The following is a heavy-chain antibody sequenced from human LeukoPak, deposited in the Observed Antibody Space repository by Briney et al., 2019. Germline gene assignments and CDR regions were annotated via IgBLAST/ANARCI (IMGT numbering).Heavy chain of an antibody. Sequence: GESLKISCKGSGYSFASFWIGWVRQTPGKGLEWMGVIYPADSDTRYSPSFQGQVTISADKSTSTAYLQWSTLKASDTAIYYCARQSAAAQYTNWFDPWGQGTLVTVSS. CDR1: GYSFASFW. CDR3: ARQSAAAQYTNWFDP. CDR2: IYPADSDT. D-gene: IGHD2-2*01. J-gene: IGHJ5*02. V-gene: IGHV5-51*01.